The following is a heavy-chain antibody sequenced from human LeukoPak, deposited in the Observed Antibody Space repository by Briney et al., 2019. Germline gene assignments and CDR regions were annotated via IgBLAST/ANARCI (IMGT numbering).Heavy chain of an antibody. D-gene: IGHD4-17*01. V-gene: IGHV4-39*01. CDR2: IYYSGST. CDR3: ARLYGDYVRADFDY. J-gene: IGHJ4*02. Sequence: SETLSLTCIVSGGSISTSAYYWGWIRQPPGEGLQWIGSIYYSGSTYYNPSLKSRVTISVDTSKNQFSLKLSSVTAADTAVYYCARLYGDYVRADFDYWGQGTLVTVSS. CDR1: GGSISTSAYY.